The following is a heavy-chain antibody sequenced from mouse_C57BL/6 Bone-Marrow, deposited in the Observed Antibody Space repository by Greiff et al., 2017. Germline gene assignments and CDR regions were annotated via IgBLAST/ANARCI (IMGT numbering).Heavy chain of an antibody. Sequence: QVQLQQSGPELARPWASVKISCQAFYTFSRRVHFAIRDTNYWMQWVKQRPGQGLEWIGAIYPGNGDTSYNQKFKGQATLTADKSTSTTYMQLSCLTSKDSAVYYCAITTVVAKRSLDYWGQGTSLTVSS. J-gene: IGHJ2*02. CDR1: YTFSRRVH. CDR3: SKDSAVYYCAITTVVAKRSLDY. D-gene: IGHD1-1*01. CDR2: GQGLEWIG. V-gene: IGHV1-87*01.